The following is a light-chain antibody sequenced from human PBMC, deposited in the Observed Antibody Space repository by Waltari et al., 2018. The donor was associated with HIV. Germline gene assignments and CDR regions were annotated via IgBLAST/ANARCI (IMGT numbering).Light chain of an antibody. CDR1: QSISSN. V-gene: IGKV3-15*01. CDR2: GAS. Sequence: IVMTQSPATLSVSTGERATLSCRASQSISSNLAWYQQKPGQAPRLLIYGASTRATGIPGRFSGSGSGTEFTLTISSLHSEDFAVYYCQQHDNWPPYTFGQGTKLEIK. CDR3: QQHDNWPPYT. J-gene: IGKJ2*01.